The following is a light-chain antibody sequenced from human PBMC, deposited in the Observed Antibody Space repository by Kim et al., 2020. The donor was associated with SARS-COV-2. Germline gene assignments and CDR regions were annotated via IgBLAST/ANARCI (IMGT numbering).Light chain of an antibody. Sequence: QSISISCTGTSADIGYYDFVSWYQQHPDKAPKLIIYDVYNRPSAVSSRFSASKSGNTASLTISGLQAEDEAYYYCNSYRSDNTRVFGTGTKVTVL. J-gene: IGLJ1*01. V-gene: IGLV2-14*03. CDR1: SADIGYYDF. CDR2: DVY. CDR3: NSYRSDNTRV.